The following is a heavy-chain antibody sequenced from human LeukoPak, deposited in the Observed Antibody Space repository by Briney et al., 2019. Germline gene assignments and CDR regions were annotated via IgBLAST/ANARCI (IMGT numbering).Heavy chain of an antibody. CDR1: GFTFSTYA. Sequence: GGSLRLSCEVSGFTFSTYAMSWVRQAPGKGLEWVSVISGSGGSTYYADSVKGRFTISRDNSKNTLYLQMDSLRAEDTAVYYCAIIRGVDDYWGQGTLVTVSS. D-gene: IGHD3-10*01. J-gene: IGHJ4*02. CDR2: ISGSGGST. CDR3: AIIRGVDDY. V-gene: IGHV3-23*01.